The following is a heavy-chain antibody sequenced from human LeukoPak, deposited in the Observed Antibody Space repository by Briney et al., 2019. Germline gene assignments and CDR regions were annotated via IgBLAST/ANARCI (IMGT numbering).Heavy chain of an antibody. V-gene: IGHV1-24*01. D-gene: IGHD3-22*01. CDR3: AAFPITMIVVVITTPFDY. J-gene: IGHJ4*02. CDR2: FDPEDGET. CDR1: GYTLTELS. Sequence: GASVKVSCKVSGYTLTELSMHWVRQAPGKGREWVGGFDPEDGETIYAQKFQGRVTMTEDTSTDTAYMELSSLRSEDTAVYYCAAFPITMIVVVITTPFDYWGQGTLVTVSS.